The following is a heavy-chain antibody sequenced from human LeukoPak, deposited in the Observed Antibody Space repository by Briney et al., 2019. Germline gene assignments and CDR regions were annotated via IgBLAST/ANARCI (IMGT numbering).Heavy chain of an antibody. CDR3: ARSGITTIPNFDY. CDR2: MNPNSGAT. V-gene: IGHV1-2*02. CDR1: GYTFSGYY. D-gene: IGHD5-12*01. J-gene: IGHJ4*02. Sequence: ASVKVSCKASGYTFSGYYIHWVRQAPGQGLEWMGWMNPNSGATNNAQKFQGRVTLSRDTSISTAYMGLSKLRSDDTAVYYCARSGITTIPNFDYWGQGTLVTVSS.